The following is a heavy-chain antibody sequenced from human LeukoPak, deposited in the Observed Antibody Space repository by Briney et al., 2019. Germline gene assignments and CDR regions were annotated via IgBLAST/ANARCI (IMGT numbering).Heavy chain of an antibody. J-gene: IGHJ3*02. CDR3: ARDYVVINAPDGFDI. CDR2: ISSSGSTI. CDR1: GFTFSSYE. Sequence: GGSLRLSCAASGFTFSSYEMNWVRQAPGKGLEWVSYISSSGSTIYYADSVKGRFTISRDNAKKSLYLQMNSLRDEDTAVYYCARDYVVINAPDGFDIWGQGTMVTVSS. V-gene: IGHV3-48*03. D-gene: IGHD2-21*01.